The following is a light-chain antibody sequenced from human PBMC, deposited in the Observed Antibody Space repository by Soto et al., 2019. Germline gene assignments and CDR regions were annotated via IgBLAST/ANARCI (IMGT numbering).Light chain of an antibody. CDR3: QQYNNWPV. CDR2: AAS. Sequence: EIVMTQSPATLSVSPGETATLSCRASQSVTKDLVWYQHKPGQAPRLLIYAASTRATGIPARFSGSGSGTEFTLTISSLQSEDFAVYYCQQYNNWPVFGQGTKVDIK. J-gene: IGKJ1*01. CDR1: QSVTKD. V-gene: IGKV3-15*01.